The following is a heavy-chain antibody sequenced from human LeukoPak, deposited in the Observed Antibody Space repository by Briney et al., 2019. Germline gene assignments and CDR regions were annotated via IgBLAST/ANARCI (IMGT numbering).Heavy chain of an antibody. CDR3: ARDLYYYGSGSSNWFDP. CDR1: GGSISSYY. Sequence: SETLSLTCTVSGGSISSYYWGWIRQPAGKGLEWIGRIYTSGSTNYNPSLKSRVTMSVDTSKNQFSLKLSSVTAADTAVYYCARDLYYYGSGSSNWFDPWGQGTLVTVSS. D-gene: IGHD3-10*01. V-gene: IGHV4-4*07. CDR2: IYTSGST. J-gene: IGHJ5*02.